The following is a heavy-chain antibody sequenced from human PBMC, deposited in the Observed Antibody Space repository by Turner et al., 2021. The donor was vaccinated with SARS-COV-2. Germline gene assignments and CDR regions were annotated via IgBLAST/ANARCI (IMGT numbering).Heavy chain of an antibody. CDR3: ARVGIAAAGSTFYYYYYGMDV. CDR2: INSDGSST. V-gene: IGHV3-74*01. CDR1: GSTFSSYW. D-gene: IGHD6-13*01. J-gene: IGHJ6*02. Sequence: EVQLVESGGGLVQPGGSLRLSCAASGSTFSSYWMHWVRQAPGKGLVWVSRINSDGSSTSDADSVKGRFTISRDNAKNTLYLQMNSLRAEDTAVYYCARVGIAAAGSTFYYYYYGMDVWGQGTTVTVSS.